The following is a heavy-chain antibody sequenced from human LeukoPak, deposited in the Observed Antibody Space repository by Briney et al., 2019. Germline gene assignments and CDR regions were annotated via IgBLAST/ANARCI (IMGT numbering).Heavy chain of an antibody. CDR2: IYYSGST. Sequence: SETLSLTCTVSGGSISSGGYYWSWIRQHPGKGLEWIGYIYYSGSTYYNPSLKSRVTILVDTSKNQFSLKLSSVTAADTAVYYCARGRASQSPYYYDSPYYFDYGGQGTLVTVSS. V-gene: IGHV4-31*03. CDR1: GGSISSGGYY. CDR3: ARGRASQSPYYYDSPYYFDY. D-gene: IGHD3-22*01. J-gene: IGHJ4*02.